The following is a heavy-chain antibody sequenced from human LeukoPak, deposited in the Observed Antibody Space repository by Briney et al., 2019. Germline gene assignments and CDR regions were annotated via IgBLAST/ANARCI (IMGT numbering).Heavy chain of an antibody. D-gene: IGHD1-26*01. CDR3: ARDGIVGALPAYYFDY. CDR1: GYTFTSYY. Sequence: ASVGVSCTASGYTFTSYYMHCVRHAPGQGLEWMGIINPSGGSTSYAQNFQGSVTMTRETSTSTVYMELSSLRSEDTAVYYCARDGIVGALPAYYFDYWGQGTLVTVAS. V-gene: IGHV1-46*01. CDR2: INPSGGST. J-gene: IGHJ4*02.